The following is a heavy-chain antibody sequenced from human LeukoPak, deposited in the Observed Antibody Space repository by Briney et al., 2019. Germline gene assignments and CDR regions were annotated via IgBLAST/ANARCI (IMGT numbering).Heavy chain of an antibody. CDR3: AKGATSGWNPYDY. CDR1: GFTFSTSA. CDR2: ITGSGGST. J-gene: IGHJ4*02. Sequence: PGGSLRLSCTASGFTFSTSAMSWVRQAPGKGLQWVSHITGSGGSTYYADSVKSRFTIPRDNSKNTLYLQMNSLRAEDTATYYCAKGATSGWNPYDYWGQGTLVTVSS. D-gene: IGHD6-19*01. V-gene: IGHV3-23*01.